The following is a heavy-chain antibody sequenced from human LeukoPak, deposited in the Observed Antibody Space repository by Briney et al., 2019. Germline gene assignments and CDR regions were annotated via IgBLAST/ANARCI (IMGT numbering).Heavy chain of an antibody. CDR3: ARGYSYGYSIDY. J-gene: IGHJ4*02. CDR1: GGSISRDY. V-gene: IGHV4-59*08. D-gene: IGHD5-18*01. Sequence: PSETLSLTCTVSGGSISRDYWSWIRQPPGKGLEWIGYIYYTGSTNYNPSLKSRVTISVDTSKNQFSLKLSSVTAADTAVYYCARGYSYGYSIDYWGQGTLVTVSS. CDR2: IYYTGST.